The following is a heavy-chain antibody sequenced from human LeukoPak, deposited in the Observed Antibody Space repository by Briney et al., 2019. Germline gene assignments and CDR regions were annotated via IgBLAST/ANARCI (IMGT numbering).Heavy chain of an antibody. CDR3: ARHIPYSSSWYFDY. V-gene: IGHV4-30-2*03. D-gene: IGHD6-13*01. CDR1: GGSISSGGYY. CDR2: IYHSGST. J-gene: IGHJ4*02. Sequence: TSETLSLTCTVSGGSISSGGYYWSWIRQPPGKGLEWIGYIYHSGSTYYNPSLKSRVTISVDTSKNQFSLKLSSVTAADTAVYYCARHIPYSSSWYFDYWGQGTLVTVSS.